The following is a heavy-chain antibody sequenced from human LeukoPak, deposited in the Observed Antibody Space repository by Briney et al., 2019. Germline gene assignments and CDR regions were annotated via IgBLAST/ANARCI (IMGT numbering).Heavy chain of an antibody. J-gene: IGHJ3*02. CDR2: ISSNGGST. CDR3: ARWSPDAFDI. V-gene: IGHV3-64*01. Sequence: PGGSLRFSCAASGFTFSSYAKHWVRQAPGKGLEYVSAISSNGGSTYYANSVKGRFTISRDNSKNTLYLQMGSLRAEDMAVYYCARWSPDAFDIWGQGTMVTVSS. CDR1: GFTFSSYA.